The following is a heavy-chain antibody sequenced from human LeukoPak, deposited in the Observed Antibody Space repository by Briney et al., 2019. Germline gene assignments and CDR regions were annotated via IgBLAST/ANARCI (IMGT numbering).Heavy chain of an antibody. D-gene: IGHD2-15*01. CDR1: GDSISTYH. V-gene: IGHV4-4*09. J-gene: IGHJ6*03. CDR3: ARRAAHPSCYYMDV. Sequence: ASETLSLTCTVSGDSISTYHWSWIRQPPGTGLEWIGYISSTGSTNYNPSLKSRVTISVDTSKNQFSLKLSSVTAADTAVYYCARRAAHPSCYYMDVWGKGTTVTVSS. CDR2: ISSTGST.